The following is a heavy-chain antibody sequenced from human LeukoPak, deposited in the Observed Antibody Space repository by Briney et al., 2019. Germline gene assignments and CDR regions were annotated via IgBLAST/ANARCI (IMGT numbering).Heavy chain of an antibody. V-gene: IGHV3-23*01. J-gene: IGHJ4*02. D-gene: IGHD1-1*01. CDR3: AKDFGIGTLTFDY. CDR2: ISGGSGSI. CDR1: GITFSSYA. Sequence: PGGSLRLSCAASGITFSSYAMTWVRQAPGKGLEWVSVISGGSGSIYYADFVKGRFTISRDNSKNTLYLQMNSLRAEDTAIYYCAKDFGIGTLTFDYWGQGTLVTVSS.